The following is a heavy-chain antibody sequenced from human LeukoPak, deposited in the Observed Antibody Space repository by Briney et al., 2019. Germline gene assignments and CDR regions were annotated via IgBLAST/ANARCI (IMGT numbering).Heavy chain of an antibody. CDR1: GFTFGDYA. Sequence: LRLSCTASGFTFGDYAMSWIRQPPGKGLEWIGEINHSGSTNYNPSLKSRVTISVDTSKNQFSLKLNSVTAADTAVYYCARRYYYGSGSYYDYWGQGTLVTVSS. D-gene: IGHD3-10*01. CDR3: ARRYYYGSGSYYDY. J-gene: IGHJ4*02. CDR2: INHSGST. V-gene: IGHV4-34*01.